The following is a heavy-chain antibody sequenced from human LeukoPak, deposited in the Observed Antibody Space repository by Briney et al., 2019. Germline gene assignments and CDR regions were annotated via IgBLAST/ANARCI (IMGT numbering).Heavy chain of an antibody. CDR2: IYPGDSDT. V-gene: IGHV5-51*01. J-gene: IGHJ3*02. Sequence: ESLTISFKGSGYSFTSYWIGWVRQMPGKGLEWMGIIYPGDSDTRYSPSFQGQVTISADKSISTAYLQWSSLKASDTAMYYCARHYDGYSYATREGAFDIWGQGTMVTVSS. D-gene: IGHD5-18*01. CDR3: ARHYDGYSYATREGAFDI. CDR1: GYSFTSYW.